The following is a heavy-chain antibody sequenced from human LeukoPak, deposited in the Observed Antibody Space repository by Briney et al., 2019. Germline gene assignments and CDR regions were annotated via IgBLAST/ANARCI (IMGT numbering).Heavy chain of an antibody. Sequence: KSGGSLRLSCAASGFTFSTYSMNWVRQAPGKRLEWASSISSSSTYLSYADSVKGRFTISRDNAKNSLYLQMNSLRAEDTAVYYCARVQQRAPWGQGTLVTVSS. CDR2: ISSSSTYL. D-gene: IGHD6-13*01. J-gene: IGHJ5*02. V-gene: IGHV3-21*01. CDR1: GFTFSTYS. CDR3: ARVQQRAP.